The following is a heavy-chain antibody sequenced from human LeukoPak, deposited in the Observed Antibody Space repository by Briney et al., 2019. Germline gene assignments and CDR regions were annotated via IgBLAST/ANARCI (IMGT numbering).Heavy chain of an antibody. D-gene: IGHD3-9*01. CDR1: GYTFTSYA. Sequence: ASVKVSCKASGYTFTSYAMNWVRQAPGQGLEWMGWINTNTGNPTYAQGFTGRFVFSLDTSVSTAYLQISSLKAEDTAVYYCARDPTGYRNNWFDPWGQGTLVTVSS. V-gene: IGHV7-4-1*02. CDR3: ARDPTGYRNNWFDP. CDR2: INTNTGNP. J-gene: IGHJ5*02.